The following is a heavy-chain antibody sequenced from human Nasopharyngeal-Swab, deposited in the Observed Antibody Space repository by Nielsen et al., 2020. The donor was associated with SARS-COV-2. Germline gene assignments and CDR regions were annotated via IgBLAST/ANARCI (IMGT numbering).Heavy chain of an antibody. CDR1: GFTFSRFT. D-gene: IGHD3-3*01. J-gene: IGHJ6*02. Sequence: GGSLRLSCAASGFTFSRFTMNWVRQAPGKGLEWVSSIGRYGTDIFHADSVKGRFSVFRDAANKSIYLQMRSLRAEDTAVYYCARGSVFGVANGMDVWGQGTTVTVSS. V-gene: IGHV3-21*01. CDR3: ARGSVFGVANGMDV. CDR2: IGRYGTDI.